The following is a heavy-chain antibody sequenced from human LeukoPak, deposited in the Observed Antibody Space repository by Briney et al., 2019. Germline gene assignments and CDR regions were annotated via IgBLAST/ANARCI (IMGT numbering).Heavy chain of an antibody. V-gene: IGHV3-48*03. CDR3: AREGFLESPDY. D-gene: IGHD3-3*01. CDR1: GFTFSSYE. Sequence: PGGSLRLSCAASGFTFSSYEMNWVRQAPGKGLEWVSYISSSGSTIYYADSVKGRFTISRDNAKNSLYLQMNSLRAEDTALYYCAREGFLESPDYWGQGTLVTVSS. CDR2: ISSSGSTI. J-gene: IGHJ4*02.